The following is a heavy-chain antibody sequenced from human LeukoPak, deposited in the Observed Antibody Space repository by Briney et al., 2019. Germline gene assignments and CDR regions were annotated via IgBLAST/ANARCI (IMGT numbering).Heavy chain of an antibody. Sequence: PGGSLRLSCAASGFTFSDYYMSWIRQPPGKGLEWIGEINHSGSTNYNPSLKSRVTISVDTSKNQFSLKLSSVTAADTAVYYCAGGRYYYDSSGYYSFDYWGQGTLVTVSS. CDR3: AGGRYYYDSSGYYSFDY. D-gene: IGHD3-22*01. V-gene: IGHV4-34*01. CDR1: GFTFSDYY. CDR2: INHSGST. J-gene: IGHJ4*02.